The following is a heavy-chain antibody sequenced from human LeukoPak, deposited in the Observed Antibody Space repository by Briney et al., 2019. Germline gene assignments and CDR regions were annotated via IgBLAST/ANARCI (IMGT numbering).Heavy chain of an antibody. CDR1: GYTFTCYY. CDR2: INPDSGGT. J-gene: IGHJ3*02. Sequence: ASVKVSCKASGYTFTCYYMHWVRQAPGQGLEWMGWINPDSGGTNYAQKFQGRVTMTRDTSISTAYMELSRLRSDDTAVYYCARYSSGWYGAFDIWGQGTMVTVSS. V-gene: IGHV1-2*02. CDR3: ARYSSGWYGAFDI. D-gene: IGHD6-19*01.